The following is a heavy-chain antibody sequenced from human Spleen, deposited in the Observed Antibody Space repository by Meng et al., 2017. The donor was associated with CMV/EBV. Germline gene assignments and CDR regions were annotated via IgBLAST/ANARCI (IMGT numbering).Heavy chain of an antibody. CDR2: ISSSGSTI. J-gene: IGHJ6*02. CDR1: GFTFSGYY. D-gene: IGHD3-9*01. Sequence: GESLKISCAASGFTFSGYYMSWIRQAPGKGLEWVSYISSSGSTIYYADSVKGRFTISRDNAKNSLYLQMNSLRAEDTAVYYCARDRDILTGYYSSYYYYYSMDVWGQGTTVTVSS. V-gene: IGHV3-11*01. CDR3: ARDRDILTGYYSSYYYYYSMDV.